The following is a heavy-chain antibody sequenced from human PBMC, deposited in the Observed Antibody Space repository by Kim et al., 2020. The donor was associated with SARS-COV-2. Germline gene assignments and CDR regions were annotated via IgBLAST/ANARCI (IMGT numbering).Heavy chain of an antibody. CDR3: AREGSGTDY. V-gene: IGHV5-10-1*01. CDR2: DSYT. D-gene: IGHD3-3*01. Sequence: DSYTNYSPSFQCHVAISADKSISTAYLQWSSLKASDTAMYYCAREGSGTDYWGQGTLVTVSS. J-gene: IGHJ4*02.